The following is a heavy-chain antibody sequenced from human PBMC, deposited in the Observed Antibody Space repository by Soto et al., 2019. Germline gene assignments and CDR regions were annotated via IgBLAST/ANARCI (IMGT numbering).Heavy chain of an antibody. CDR2: IYSGGTT. Sequence: PEVSLRLSCAASGFTVNSDYMSWVRQAPGRGLEWVSIIYSGGTTDYADSVQGRFTISRDNSKNTLYLQMNSLTDEDTAVYYCARAYCGGDCYFGYLYYWGQGTLVTVSS. J-gene: IGHJ4*02. D-gene: IGHD2-21*02. V-gene: IGHV3-53*01. CDR1: GFTVNSDY. CDR3: ARAYCGGDCYFGYLYY.